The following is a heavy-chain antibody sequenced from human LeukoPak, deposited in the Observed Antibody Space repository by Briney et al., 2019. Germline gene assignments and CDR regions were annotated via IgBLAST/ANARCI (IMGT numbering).Heavy chain of an antibody. Sequence: GRSLRLSCAASGFTFRSYEMNWVRQAPGKGLEWVSYISSSGSTGYYADSVKGRFTISRDNAKNSVYLQMNSLRAEDTAVYYCAREYRGFGRNFEYWGQGTLVTVSS. D-gene: IGHD3-10*01. CDR1: GFTFRSYE. J-gene: IGHJ4*02. CDR2: ISSSGSTG. CDR3: AREYRGFGRNFEY. V-gene: IGHV3-48*03.